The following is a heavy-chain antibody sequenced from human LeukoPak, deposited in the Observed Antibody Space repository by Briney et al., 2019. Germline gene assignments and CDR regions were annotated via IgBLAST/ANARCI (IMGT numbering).Heavy chain of an antibody. Sequence: PGGSLRLSCAASGFTFSSYWMHWVRQAPGKGLVWVSHINSDGSSTSYADPVKGRFTISRDSAKNTLYLQMNSLRAEDTAVYYCARRGQQPVPYAMDVWGHGTTVIVSS. CDR2: INSDGSST. J-gene: IGHJ6*02. D-gene: IGHD6-6*01. V-gene: IGHV3-74*01. CDR1: GFTFSSYW. CDR3: ARRGQQPVPYAMDV.